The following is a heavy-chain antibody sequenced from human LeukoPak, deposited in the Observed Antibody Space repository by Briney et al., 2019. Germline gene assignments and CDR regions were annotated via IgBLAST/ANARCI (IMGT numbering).Heavy chain of an antibody. D-gene: IGHD6-19*01. Sequence: PSETLSLTCTVSGGSISSYYWSWIRQPPGKGLEWIGYIYYSGSTNYNPSLKSRVTISVDTSKNQFSLKLSSVTAADTAVYYCARVVRTVAGFPFDYWGQGNLVTVSS. CDR1: GGSISSYY. CDR3: ARVVRTVAGFPFDY. CDR2: IYYSGST. J-gene: IGHJ4*02. V-gene: IGHV4-59*01.